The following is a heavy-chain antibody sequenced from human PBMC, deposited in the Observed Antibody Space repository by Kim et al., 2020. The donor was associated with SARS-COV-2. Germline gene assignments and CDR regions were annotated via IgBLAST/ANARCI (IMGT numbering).Heavy chain of an antibody. V-gene: IGHV1-69*04. D-gene: IGHD3-22*01. J-gene: IGHJ4*02. CDR2: IIPILDIA. Sequence: SVKVSCKASGGTFSSYAISWVRQAPGQGLEWMGRIIPILDIANYAQKFQGRVTITADKSTSTAYMELSSLRSEDTAVYYCARGPPPYDSSGYYQGVGFDYWGQGTLVTVSS. CDR3: ARGPPPYDSSGYYQGVGFDY. CDR1: GGTFSSYA.